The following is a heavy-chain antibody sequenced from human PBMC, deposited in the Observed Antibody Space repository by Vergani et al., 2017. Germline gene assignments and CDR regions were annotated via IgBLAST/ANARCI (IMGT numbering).Heavy chain of an antibody. J-gene: IGHJ6*02. CDR1: GYTFTDHY. V-gene: IGHV1-69-2*01. CDR2: VDPEDGET. D-gene: IGHD4-17*01. CDR3: ATPQTVTTSGMEV. Sequence: EVQLVQSGAEVKKPGATMKISCKVSGYTFTDHYMHWVKQAPGKGLEWMGLVDPEDGETIYAEKFKGRVTIAADTSTDTAHLKLSSLRSEDTAVYYCATPQTVTTSGMEVWGQGTTVIVSS.